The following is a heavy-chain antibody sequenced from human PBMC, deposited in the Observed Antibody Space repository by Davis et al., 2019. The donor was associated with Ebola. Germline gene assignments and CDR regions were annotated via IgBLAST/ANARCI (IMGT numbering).Heavy chain of an antibody. CDR2: ISAYNGNT. CDR1: GYTFTSYG. V-gene: IGHV1-18*01. CDR3: ARVGIAVAGTGWFDP. D-gene: IGHD6-19*01. J-gene: IGHJ5*02. Sequence: AASVKVSCKASGYTFTSYGISWVRQAPGQGLEWMGWISAYNGNTNYAQKLQGRVTITRDTSASTAYMELSSLRSEDTAVYYCARVGIAVAGTGWFDPWGQGTLVTVSS.